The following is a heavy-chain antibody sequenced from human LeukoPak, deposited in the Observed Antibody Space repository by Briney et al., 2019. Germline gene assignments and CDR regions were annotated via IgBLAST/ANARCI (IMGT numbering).Heavy chain of an antibody. CDR2: ISSSGSTI. D-gene: IGHD3-10*02. CDR3: AELGITMIGGV. J-gene: IGHJ6*04. Sequence: GGSLRLSCAASGFTFSTYSGNWIRQAPGKGLEWVSYISSSGSTIYYADSVKGRFTISRDNAKNSLYLQMNSLRAEDTAVYYCAELGITMIGGVWGKGTTVTISS. CDR1: GFTFSTYS. V-gene: IGHV3-48*04.